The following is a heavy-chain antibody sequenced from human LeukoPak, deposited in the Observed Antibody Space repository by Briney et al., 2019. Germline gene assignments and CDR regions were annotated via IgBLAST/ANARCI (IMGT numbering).Heavy chain of an antibody. J-gene: IGHJ4*02. CDR3: ARSGETTIAYLD. V-gene: IGHV4-34*01. CDR2: INRSGST. D-gene: IGHD1/OR15-1a*01. CDR1: VGSFSSYH. Sequence: PSETLSLTCAGSVGSFSSYHWSWIRQPPGKGLEWIGEINRSGSTHYNPSLKSRVTISVDASKNHFSLELSSVTAADTAVYFCARSGETTIAYLDWGQGTLVTVSS.